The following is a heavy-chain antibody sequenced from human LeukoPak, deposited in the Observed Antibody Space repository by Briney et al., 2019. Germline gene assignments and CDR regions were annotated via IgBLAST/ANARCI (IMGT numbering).Heavy chain of an antibody. D-gene: IGHD3-22*01. V-gene: IGHV1-46*01. Sequence: ASVKVSCKASGYTFTSYYMHWVRQAPGQGLEWMGIINPSGGSTSYAQKFQGRVTMTRDMSTSSVYMELSSLRSEDTAVYYCARATRVPGHSSGHDYWGQGTLVTVSS. CDR1: GYTFTSYY. CDR2: INPSGGST. J-gene: IGHJ4*02. CDR3: ARATRVPGHSSGHDY.